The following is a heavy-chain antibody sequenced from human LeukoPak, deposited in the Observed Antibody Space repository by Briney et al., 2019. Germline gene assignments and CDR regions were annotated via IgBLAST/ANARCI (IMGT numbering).Heavy chain of an antibody. V-gene: IGHV3-23*01. CDR2: ISGSGGST. J-gene: IGHJ4*02. CDR3: AKAGEGLLWFGELSH. Sequence: QTGGSLRLSCAASGFTFSSYAMSWVRQAPGKGLEWVSAISGSGGSTHYADSVKGRFTISRDNSKNTLYLQMNSLRAEDTAVYYCAKAGEGLLWFGELSHWGQGTLVTVSS. CDR1: GFTFSSYA. D-gene: IGHD3-10*01.